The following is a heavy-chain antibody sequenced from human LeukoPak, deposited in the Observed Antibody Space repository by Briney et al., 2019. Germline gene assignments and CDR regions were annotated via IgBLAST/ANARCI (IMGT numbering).Heavy chain of an antibody. V-gene: IGHV3-21*01. CDR2: ISSSSSCI. CDR3: ARDRGEDYYGSGNYLRAFDI. Sequence: GGSLRLSCAASGFMFRSYSMNWVRQAPGKGLEWVSSISSSSSCIFYADSVKGRFTISRDNAKKSLSLQMNSLRAEDTAVYYCARDRGEDYYGSGNYLRAFDIWGQGTMVTVSS. D-gene: IGHD3-10*01. CDR1: GFMFRSYS. J-gene: IGHJ3*02.